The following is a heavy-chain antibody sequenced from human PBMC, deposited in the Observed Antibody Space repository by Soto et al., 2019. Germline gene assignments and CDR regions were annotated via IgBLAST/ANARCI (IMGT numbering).Heavy chain of an antibody. CDR1: GYPFTSYG. D-gene: IGHD6-19*01. CDR2: ISAYNGNT. V-gene: IGHV1-18*01. Sequence: XSVKVSCTASGYPFTSYGSIWVRQAPGQGLEWMGWISAYNGNTNYAQKLQGRVTMTTDTSTSTAYMELRSLRSDDTAVYYCARDSSGWYGNWFDPWGQGTLVTVSS. J-gene: IGHJ5*02. CDR3: ARDSSGWYGNWFDP.